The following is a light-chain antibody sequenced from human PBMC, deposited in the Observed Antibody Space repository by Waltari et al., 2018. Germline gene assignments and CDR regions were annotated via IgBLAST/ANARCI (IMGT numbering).Light chain of an antibody. Sequence: DVVMTQSPVYLPVTLGQPASIPCRPSPSLLYRFVNTYLNWFRQRPGQSPRRLIYKVSDRDSGVPDRFSGSGSGTDFTLKISRVEPEDVGIYYCMQGTHWPYTFGQGTTLEI. J-gene: IGKJ2*01. CDR2: KVS. CDR3: MQGTHWPYT. V-gene: IGKV2-30*01. CDR1: PSLLYRFVNTY.